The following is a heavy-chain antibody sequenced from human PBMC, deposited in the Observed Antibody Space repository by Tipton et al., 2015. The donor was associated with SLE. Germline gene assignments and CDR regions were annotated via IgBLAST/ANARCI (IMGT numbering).Heavy chain of an antibody. V-gene: IGHV4-38-2*02. J-gene: IGHJ3*02. Sequence: TLSLTCAVSGYSISSGYYWGWIRQPPGKGLEWIGYIYYSGSTNYNPSLKSRVTISVDTSKNQFSLKLSSVTAADTAVYYCARDSDGASMVHAFDIWGQGTMVTVSS. CDR2: IYYSGST. CDR1: GYSISSGYY. D-gene: IGHD3-10*01. CDR3: ARDSDGASMVHAFDI.